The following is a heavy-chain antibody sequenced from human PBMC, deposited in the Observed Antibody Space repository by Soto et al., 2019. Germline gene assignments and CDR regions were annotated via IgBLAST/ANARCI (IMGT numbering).Heavy chain of an antibody. V-gene: IGHV1-18*01. Sequence: QVQLVQSGAEVKKPGASVKVSCKASGYTFTSYGISWVRQAPGQGLEWMGWISAYNGNTNYAQKLQGRVTMTTDTSTRTAYMELRSLRSDDTAVYYCARVTGETYYYYYYGMDVWGQGTTVTVSS. D-gene: IGHD2-21*01. J-gene: IGHJ6*02. CDR3: ARVTGETYYYYYYGMDV. CDR2: ISAYNGNT. CDR1: GYTFTSYG.